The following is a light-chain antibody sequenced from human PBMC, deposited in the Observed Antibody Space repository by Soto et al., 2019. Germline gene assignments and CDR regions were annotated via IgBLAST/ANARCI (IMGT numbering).Light chain of an antibody. J-gene: IGLJ1*01. CDR3: GVLDRSLTTYV. CDR2: DST. V-gene: IGLV1-51*01. Sequence: QSVLTQPPSVSAAPGQKVTISCSGSGSNVGTYSVSWYQHLPGTAPKLLIYDSTTRPSGIPDRFSGFKSGTSATLGITGLQAGDEAEYFCGVLDRSLTTYVFGPGTKLTVL. CDR1: GSNVGTYS.